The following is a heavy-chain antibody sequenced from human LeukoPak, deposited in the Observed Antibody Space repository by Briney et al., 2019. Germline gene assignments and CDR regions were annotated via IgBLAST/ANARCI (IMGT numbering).Heavy chain of an antibody. CDR2: ISSSGGTI. CDR1: GFTFSDYY. D-gene: IGHD6-19*01. Sequence: PGGSLRLSCAASGFTFSDYYMSWIRQAPGKGLEWVSYISSSGGTIYYADSVKGRFTISRDNAKNSLYLQMNSLRVEDTAVYYCARDRWYSSGWYYFDYWGQGTLVPVSS. CDR3: ARDRWYSSGWYYFDY. V-gene: IGHV3-11*01. J-gene: IGHJ4*02.